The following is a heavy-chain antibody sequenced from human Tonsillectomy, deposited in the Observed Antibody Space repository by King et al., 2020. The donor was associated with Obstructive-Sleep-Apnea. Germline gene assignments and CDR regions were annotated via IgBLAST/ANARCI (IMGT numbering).Heavy chain of an antibody. CDR1: GFTFSVYN. V-gene: IGHV3-48*04. CDR2: ISSSSTTM. J-gene: IGHJ6*02. D-gene: IGHD3-10*01. CDR3: ARALLLLSGMDV. Sequence: VQLVESGGGLVQSGGSLRLSCAASGFTFSVYNMNWVRQAPGKGLEWVSYISSSSTTMFYADSVKGRFTISRDNAKNSLYLRMNSLRAEDTAVYYCARALLLLSGMDVWGQGTTVTVSS.